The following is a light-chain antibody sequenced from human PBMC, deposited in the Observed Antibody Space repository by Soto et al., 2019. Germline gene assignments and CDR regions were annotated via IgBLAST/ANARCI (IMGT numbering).Light chain of an antibody. Sequence: EVVLTQSPGTLSLSLGERATLSCRASQSVSSSYLAWYQQKPGQAPRLLIYGASNRATGVPDRFSGSGSATDFTLTISRLEPEDFAVYYCQHYGSSPFTFGPGTKVDIK. J-gene: IGKJ3*01. CDR1: QSVSSSY. V-gene: IGKV3-20*01. CDR3: QHYGSSPFT. CDR2: GAS.